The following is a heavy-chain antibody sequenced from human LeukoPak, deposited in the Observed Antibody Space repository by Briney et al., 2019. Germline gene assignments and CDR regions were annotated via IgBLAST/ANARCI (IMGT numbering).Heavy chain of an antibody. J-gene: IGHJ4*02. Sequence: PSETLSLTCTVSGVSISSSSYYWGWLRQPPGKGLEWIGSVYYSGSTYYNSSLQSRITISVDTSKNQFSLKLTSVTAADTAVYYCASDRSGLSFCFWGQGTLVTVSS. D-gene: IGHD3-22*01. CDR1: GVSISSSSYY. V-gene: IGHV4-39*01. CDR2: VYYSGST. CDR3: ASDRSGLSFCF.